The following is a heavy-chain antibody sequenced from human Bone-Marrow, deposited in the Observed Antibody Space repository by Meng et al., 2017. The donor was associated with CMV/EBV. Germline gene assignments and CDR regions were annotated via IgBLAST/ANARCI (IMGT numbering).Heavy chain of an antibody. J-gene: IGHJ4*02. Sequence: SVKVSCKTSGDTFISYAINWVRQAPGQGLEWMGRIIPILGIANYAQKFQGRVTITADKSTSTAYMELSSLRSEDTAVYYCARDIPSRRKYQLLYYWGQGTLVTVSS. D-gene: IGHD2-2*01. CDR1: GDTFISYA. CDR3: ARDIPSRRKYQLLYY. CDR2: IIPILGIA. V-gene: IGHV1-69*04.